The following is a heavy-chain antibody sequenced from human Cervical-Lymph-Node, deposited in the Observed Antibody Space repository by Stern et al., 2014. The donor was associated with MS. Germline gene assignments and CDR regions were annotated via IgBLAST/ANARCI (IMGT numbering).Heavy chain of an antibody. D-gene: IGHD2-15*01. CDR3: ARGVVSNRAAATLHNLFDP. J-gene: IGHJ5*02. Sequence: QMQLVQSGAEVKKPGSSMNVSCKTSGGTFSSSYAITWMRQAPGQRLEWMGRILPILGLANYAQKFQGRVTITADTSTSTTYMELSSLRSEDTAVYYCARGVVSNRAAATLHNLFDPWGQGTLVTVSS. V-gene: IGHV1-69*09. CDR1: GGTFSSSYA. CDR2: ILPILGLA.